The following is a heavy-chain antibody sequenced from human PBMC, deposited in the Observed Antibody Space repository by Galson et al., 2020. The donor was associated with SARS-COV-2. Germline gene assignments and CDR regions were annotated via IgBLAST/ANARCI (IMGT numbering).Heavy chain of an antibody. CDR1: GXXXXXXXXX. CDR2: XXSXDET. Sequence: ESGPTLVKPTETLTLTCSVSGXXXXXXXXXXSWXXXXPXXXXXXXXXXXSXDETSYSTSLKSRLTISKDTSKGQVVLAITNVDPMDTGTYYCARTTVNYHGFDVWGQGTTVTVSS. V-gene: IGHV2-26*01. CDR3: ARTTVNYHGFDV. J-gene: IGHJ6*02. D-gene: IGHD4-17*01.